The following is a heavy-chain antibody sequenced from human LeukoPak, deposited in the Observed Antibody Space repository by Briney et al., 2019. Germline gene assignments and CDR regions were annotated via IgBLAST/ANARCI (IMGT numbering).Heavy chain of an antibody. J-gene: IGHJ4*02. V-gene: IGHV1-18*01. CDR2: INTYNGDT. D-gene: IGHD2/OR15-2a*01. CDR3: ARDSAILGIFFDS. CDR1: GYTFDDYA. Sequence: ASVKVSCKASGYTFDDYAISWVRQAPGQGLEWMGWINTYNGDTITAQKFQGRVTLTTDTSTTTASMELRGLRSDDTAFYYCARDSAILGIFFDSWGQGTLVTVSS.